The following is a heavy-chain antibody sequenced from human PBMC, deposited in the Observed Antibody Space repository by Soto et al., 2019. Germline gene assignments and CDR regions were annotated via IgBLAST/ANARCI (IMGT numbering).Heavy chain of an antibody. CDR2: ITSDTNTI. Sequence: EVQLVESGGGLVQPGGSLRLSCAASGFRFSIYSMNWVRQAPGKGLEWSAYITSDTNTIKYACSVKGRFTISRDNPKNTVYLQMNSQRDEDTAVYYCARSVEGHFDYWGQGTVVTVSS. CDR1: GFRFSIYS. V-gene: IGHV3-48*02. D-gene: IGHD6-19*01. J-gene: IGHJ4*02. CDR3: ARSVEGHFDY.